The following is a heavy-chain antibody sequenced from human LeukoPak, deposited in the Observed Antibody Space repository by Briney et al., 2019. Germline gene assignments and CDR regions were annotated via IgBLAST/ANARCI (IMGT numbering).Heavy chain of an antibody. CDR3: ASDKDIVLMVYAVGYFDY. CDR2: ISAYNGNT. D-gene: IGHD2-8*01. V-gene: IGHV1-18*01. Sequence: ASVKVSCKASGYTFTSYGISWVRQAPGQGLEWMGWISAYNGNTNYAQKLQGRVTMTTDTSTSTAYMELRSLRSDDTAVYYCASDKDIVLMVYAVGYFDYWGQGTLVTVSS. CDR1: GYTFTSYG. J-gene: IGHJ4*02.